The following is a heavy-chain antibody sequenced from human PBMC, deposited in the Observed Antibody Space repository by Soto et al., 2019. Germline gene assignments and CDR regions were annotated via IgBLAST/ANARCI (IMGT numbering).Heavy chain of an antibody. CDR2: SRNKANRFTT. CDR3: MGYHYSYGIQV. V-gene: IGHV3-72*01. CDR1: GLAFSDHY. J-gene: IGHJ6*02. Sequence: EVQVVESGGGLVQPGGSLRLSCAASGLAFSDHYMDWVRQEPGKGLEWVGRSRNKANRFTTEYAASVNGRFFVSRDDSQNPLFLQMNSLKTSNTAVSYSMGYHYSYGIQVWGQGNAVTVSS.